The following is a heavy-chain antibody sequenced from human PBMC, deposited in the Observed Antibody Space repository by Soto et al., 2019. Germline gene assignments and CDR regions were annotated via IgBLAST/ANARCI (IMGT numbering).Heavy chain of an antibody. CDR3: ARVGYYYDSSGYFKPDAFDI. CDR1: GYTFTSYG. D-gene: IGHD3-22*01. Sequence: GASVKVSCKASGYTFTSYGISWVRQAPGQGLEWMGWINAGNGNTKYSQKFQGRVTITRDTSASTAYMELSSLRSEDTAVYYCARVGYYYDSSGYFKPDAFDIWGQGTMVTVSS. J-gene: IGHJ3*02. V-gene: IGHV1-3*01. CDR2: INAGNGNT.